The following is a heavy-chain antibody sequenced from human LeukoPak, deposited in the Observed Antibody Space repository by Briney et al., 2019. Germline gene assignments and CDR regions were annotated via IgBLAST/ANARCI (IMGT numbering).Heavy chain of an antibody. CDR3: ARVGDYGDLTDY. CDR2: ISSSGSTI. V-gene: IGHV3-48*03. J-gene: IGHJ4*02. Sequence: GGSLRLSCAASGFTFSSYEMNWVRQAPGKGLEWVSYISSSGSTIYYADSVKGRFTISRDNAKNSLYLQVNSLRAEDTAVYYCARVGDYGDLTDYWGQGTLVTVSS. D-gene: IGHD4-17*01. CDR1: GFTFSSYE.